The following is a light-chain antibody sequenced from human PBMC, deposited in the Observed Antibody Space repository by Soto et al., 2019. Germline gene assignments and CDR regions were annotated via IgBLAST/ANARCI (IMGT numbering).Light chain of an antibody. V-gene: IGKV1-27*01. Sequence: DIQMTQSPSSLSAAVGDRVTITCRASQGFSNYLAWYQQKPGKVPMLLIYATSTLQSGVPSRFSGSGSGKDFTLTISSLQPEDVATYYCQKYNDVPFPFGPGTKVHIK. CDR1: QGFSNY. J-gene: IGKJ3*01. CDR3: QKYNDVPFP. CDR2: ATS.